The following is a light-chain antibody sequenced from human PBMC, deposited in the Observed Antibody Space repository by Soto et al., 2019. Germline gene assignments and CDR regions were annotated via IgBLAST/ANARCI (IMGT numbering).Light chain of an antibody. CDR1: SSNIGDNY. Sequence: QSALTQPPSVSAAPGQKVTISCSGSSSNIGDNYVSWYQQLPGAAPKLLIYDNNKRPSGIPDRFSGSKSGTSATLGITGRQTGDEADYYFGTLDRSLSGGQVVFGGGTKLTVL. CDR3: GTLDRSLSGGQVV. V-gene: IGLV1-51*01. CDR2: DNN. J-gene: IGLJ2*01.